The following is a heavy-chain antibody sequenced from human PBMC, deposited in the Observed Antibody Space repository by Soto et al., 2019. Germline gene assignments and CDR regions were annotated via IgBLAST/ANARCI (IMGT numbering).Heavy chain of an antibody. D-gene: IGHD2-8*01. V-gene: IGHV3-23*01. CDR2: ISGSGGNT. CDR3: AKSPMVYAKNNWFDP. J-gene: IGHJ5*02. Sequence: PGGSLRLSCAASGFTFSSYAMSWVRQAPGKGLEWVSAISGSGGNTYYADSVKGRFTISRDNSKNTLYLQMNSLRAEDTAVYYCAKSPMVYAKNNWFDPWGQGTLVTVSS. CDR1: GFTFSSYA.